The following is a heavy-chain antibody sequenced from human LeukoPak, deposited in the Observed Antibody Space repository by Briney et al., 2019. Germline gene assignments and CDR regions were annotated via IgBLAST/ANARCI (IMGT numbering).Heavy chain of an antibody. Sequence: GGSLRLSCAASGFTFNTASLHWVRQAPGRGLEWVSAFDTGFGTYYPDSLKRRFTISRDNSKTTLLLKMNSRRADDTAVYYCARSSGWWSFDYWGQGTLVTVSS. CDR2: FDTGFGT. V-gene: IGHV3-23*01. D-gene: IGHD6-19*01. J-gene: IGHJ4*02. CDR1: GFTFNTAS. CDR3: ARSSGWWSFDY.